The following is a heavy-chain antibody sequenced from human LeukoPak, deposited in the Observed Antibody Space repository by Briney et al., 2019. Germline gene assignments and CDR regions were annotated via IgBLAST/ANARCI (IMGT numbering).Heavy chain of an antibody. V-gene: IGHV1-18*01. CDR2: ISPYKGNT. J-gene: IGHJ4*02. CDR3: ATGGGLGPTDYGDNVY. D-gene: IGHD4-17*01. Sequence: GASVKVSCKASGYTFTNYGITWVRQAPGQGLEWMGWISPYKGNTNYAQKVQGRVTMTTDTSTSTVYMELGSLRSDDTAVYYCATGGGLGPTDYGDNVYWGQGTLVTVSS. CDR1: GYTFTNYG.